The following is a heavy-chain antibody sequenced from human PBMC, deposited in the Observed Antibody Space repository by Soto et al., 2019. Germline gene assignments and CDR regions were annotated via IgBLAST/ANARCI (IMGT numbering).Heavy chain of an antibody. CDR2: INHSGST. J-gene: IGHJ6*03. D-gene: IGHD2-15*01. CDR3: ARGPTRGYCSGGSCYPGRLYYMDV. Sequence: SETLSLTCAVYGGSFSGYYWSWIRQPPGKGLEWIGEINHSGSTNYNPSLKSRVTISVDASKNQFSLKLSSVTAADTAVYYCARGPTRGYCSGGSCYPGRLYYMDVWGKGTTVTVSS. V-gene: IGHV4-34*01. CDR1: GGSFSGYY.